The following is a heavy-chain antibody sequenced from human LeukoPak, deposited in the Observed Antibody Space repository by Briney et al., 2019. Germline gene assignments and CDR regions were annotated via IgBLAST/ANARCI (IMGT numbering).Heavy chain of an antibody. CDR3: ASAAAGIPLDP. CDR2: INPSGGST. J-gene: IGHJ5*02. CDR1: GYTFTSYY. V-gene: IGHV1-46*01. Sequence: ASVKVSCKASGYTFTSYYMHWVRQAPGQGLEWMGIINPSGGSTSYAQKFQGRVTMTRDTSTSTVYMELSSLRSEDTAVYYCASAAAGIPLDPWGQGTLVTVSS. D-gene: IGHD6-13*01.